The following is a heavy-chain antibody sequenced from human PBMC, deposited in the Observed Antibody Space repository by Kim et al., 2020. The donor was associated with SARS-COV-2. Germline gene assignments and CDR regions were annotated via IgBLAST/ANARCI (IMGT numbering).Heavy chain of an antibody. CDR2: VYSSQTT. J-gene: IGHJ6*02. CDR1: GGSINSFY. CDR3: ARSYSTVSSRQGMDV. V-gene: IGHV4-4*07. Sequence: SETLSLICIVSGGSINSFYWNWIRQPAGKGLEWIGRVYSSQTTTYNPSLKSRVTMSVDTSKNQFSLKLSSVTAADTAVYFCARSYSTVSSRQGMDVWGQGTTVTVSS. D-gene: IGHD1-26*01.